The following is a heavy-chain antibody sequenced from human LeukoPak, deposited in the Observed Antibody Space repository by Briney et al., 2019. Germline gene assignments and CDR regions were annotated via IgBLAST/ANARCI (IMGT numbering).Heavy chain of an antibody. J-gene: IGHJ4*02. Sequence: GGSLRLSCAASGFTLSSYWMTWVRQAPGKGLEWVAIIKQDGSEKYYVDSVKGRFTISRDNAKNSLYLQMNSLRAEDTAVYYCAREVGTTGIVNYWGQGTLVTVSS. V-gene: IGHV3-7*01. CDR3: AREVGTTGIVNY. CDR1: GFTLSSYW. D-gene: IGHD1-26*01. CDR2: IKQDGSEK.